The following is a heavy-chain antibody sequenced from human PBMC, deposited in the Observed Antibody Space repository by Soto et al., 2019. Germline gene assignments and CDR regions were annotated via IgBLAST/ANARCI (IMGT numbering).Heavy chain of an antibody. D-gene: IGHD4-17*01. CDR3: ARDGRANHWTTGDVFDI. CDR2: ISAYNGNT. J-gene: IGHJ3*02. Sequence: GASVKVSCKASGYTFTSCGLSWVRQAPGQRAEWMGWISAYNGNTNYAQKLQGRATMTTDTSTSTAYLELRSLRSDDTAVYFCARDGRANHWTTGDVFDIWGQGTMVPVSS. CDR1: GYTFTSCG. V-gene: IGHV1-18*01.